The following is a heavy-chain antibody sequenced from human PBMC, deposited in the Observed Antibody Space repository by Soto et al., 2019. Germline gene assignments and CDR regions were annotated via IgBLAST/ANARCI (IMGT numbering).Heavy chain of an antibody. CDR2: IKQDGSEK. CDR3: ARDTGYDFWSGYPNDAFDI. D-gene: IGHD3-3*01. CDR1: GFTFSSYW. J-gene: IGHJ3*02. Sequence: GGSLRLSCAASGFTFSSYWMSWVRQAPGKGLEWVANIKQDGSEKYYVDSVKGRFTISRDNAKNSLYLQMNSLRAEDTAVYYCARDTGYDFWSGYPNDAFDIWGQGTMVT. V-gene: IGHV3-7*01.